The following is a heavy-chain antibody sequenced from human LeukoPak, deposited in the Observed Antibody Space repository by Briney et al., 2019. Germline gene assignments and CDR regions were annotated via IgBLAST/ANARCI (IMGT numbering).Heavy chain of an antibody. Sequence: ASVTVSCRASGYTFTYYYLHWVRQPPGQGLEWMGWINPNSGGTNYAQKFQGRVTMTRDTSISTAYMELSRLRSDDTAVYYCARGTSGSYYCLDYWGQGTLVTVSS. CDR1: GYTFTYYY. CDR3: ARGTSGSYYCLDY. J-gene: IGHJ4*02. CDR2: INPNSGGT. D-gene: IGHD1-26*01. V-gene: IGHV1-2*02.